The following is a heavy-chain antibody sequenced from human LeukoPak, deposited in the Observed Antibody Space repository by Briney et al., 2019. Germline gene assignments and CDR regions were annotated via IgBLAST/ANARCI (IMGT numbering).Heavy chain of an antibody. V-gene: IGHV3-30-3*01. Sequence: GGSLRLSCAASGFTFSSYAMHWVRQAPGKGLEWVAVISYDGSNKYYADSVKGRFTISRDNSKNTLYLQMNSLRAEDTAVYYCARDRNPGYYDFWSGYDKDYYYGMDVWGQGTTVTVSS. D-gene: IGHD3-3*01. CDR3: ARDRNPGYYDFWSGYDKDYYYGMDV. CDR1: GFTFSSYA. J-gene: IGHJ6*02. CDR2: ISYDGSNK.